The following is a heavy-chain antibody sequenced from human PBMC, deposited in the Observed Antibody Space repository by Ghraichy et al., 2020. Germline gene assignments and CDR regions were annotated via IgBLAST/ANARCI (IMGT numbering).Heavy chain of an antibody. CDR3: ASDQGGGSSDF. V-gene: IGHV4-39*07. J-gene: IGHJ4*02. CDR2: IYYSGST. Sequence: SQTLSLTCTVSGGSTSNYYWGWIRQPPGKGLEWIGSIYYSGSTYYSPSLKSRVTISINTSKNQFSLKLSSVTAADTALYYCASDQGGGSSDFWGLGTLVTVSS. D-gene: IGHD1-26*01. CDR1: GGSTSNYY.